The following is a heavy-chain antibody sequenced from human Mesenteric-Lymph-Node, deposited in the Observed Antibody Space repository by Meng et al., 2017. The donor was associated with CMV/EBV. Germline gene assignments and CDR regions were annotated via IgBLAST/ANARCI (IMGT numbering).Heavy chain of an antibody. Sequence: GESLKISCAASGFTFSSYAMSWVRQAPGKGLEWVSVIYSGTTNTYYADSVRGRFTISRDDSKNTVFLQMHSLRAEDTAVYCCAKGYSDRSFFHWGQGTLVTVSS. V-gene: IGHV3-23*03. CDR1: GFTFSSYA. D-gene: IGHD3-22*01. CDR3: AKGYSDRSFFH. CDR2: IYSGTTNT. J-gene: IGHJ4*02.